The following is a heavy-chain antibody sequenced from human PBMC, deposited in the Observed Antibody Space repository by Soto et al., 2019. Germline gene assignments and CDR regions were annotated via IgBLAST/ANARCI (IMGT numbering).Heavy chain of an antibody. CDR3: AKRRGVGGHFDY. CDR1: GLTFRSYA. CDR2: VSIGGST. Sequence: PGGSLRLSSAASGLTFRSYAMGWARQGPGKGLEWVAVVSIGGSTHYADSVRGRFTISRDNSKNTLSLQMNSLTAEDTGVFCCAKRRGVGGHFDYWGQGALVTVSS. J-gene: IGHJ4*02. D-gene: IGHD2-8*02. V-gene: IGHV3-23*01.